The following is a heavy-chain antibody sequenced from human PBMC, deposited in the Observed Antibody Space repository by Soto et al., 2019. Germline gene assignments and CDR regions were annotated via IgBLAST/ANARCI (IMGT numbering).Heavy chain of an antibody. CDR2: ISGSDGST. D-gene: IGHD6-13*01. J-gene: IGHJ4*02. CDR3: ARRSSSWYFEY. V-gene: IGHV3-23*01. CDR1: GFTCSSYA. Sequence: GGSLRLSCAASGFTCSSYAMNWVRQAPGKGLEWVSVISGSDGSTYYADSVKGRFTISRDNSKNTLNLQMNSLRAEDTAVYYCARRSSSWYFEYWGQGTLVTVSS.